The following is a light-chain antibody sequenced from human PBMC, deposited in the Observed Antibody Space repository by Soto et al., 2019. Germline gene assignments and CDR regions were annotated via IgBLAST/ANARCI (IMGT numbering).Light chain of an antibody. CDR2: EVS. Sequence: QSALTQPASVSGSPGQSITISCTGTSNYNLVSWYQQHPGKAPKLVIYEVSEPPSGVSNRFSGSKSGNTASLTISGLQAEDAAHYYCCSYPGSSILYVCGTGTKLTVL. CDR3: CSYPGSSILYV. J-gene: IGLJ1*01. V-gene: IGLV2-23*02. CDR1: SNYNL.